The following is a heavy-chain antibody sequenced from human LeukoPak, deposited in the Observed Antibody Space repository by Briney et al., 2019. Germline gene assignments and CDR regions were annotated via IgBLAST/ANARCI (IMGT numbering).Heavy chain of an antibody. CDR1: GFTFSSYE. CDR3: ARDNYDSSTPYYFDY. CDR2: ISSSGTTI. J-gene: IGHJ4*02. V-gene: IGHV3-48*03. D-gene: IGHD3-22*01. Sequence: GGSLRLSCAASGFTFSSYEMTWVRQAPGKGLEWVSYISSSGTTIYYADSVKGRFTISRDNAKNSLYLQMNSLRAEDTAVYYCARDNYDSSTPYYFDYWGQGTLVTVSS.